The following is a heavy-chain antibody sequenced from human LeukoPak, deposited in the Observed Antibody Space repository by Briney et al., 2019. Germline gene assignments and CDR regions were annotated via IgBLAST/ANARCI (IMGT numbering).Heavy chain of an antibody. D-gene: IGHD3-10*01. CDR1: GGSFSGYY. CDR2: INHSGST. J-gene: IGHJ6*03. Sequence: SETLSLTCAVYGGSFSGYYWSWIRQPPGKGLEWIGEINHSGSTYYNPSLKSRVTISVDTSKNQFSLKLSSVTAADTAVYYCARVHYGSGSYYIKYYYYYYYMDVWDKGTTVTVSS. V-gene: IGHV4-34*01. CDR3: ARVHYGSGSYYIKYYYYYYYMDV.